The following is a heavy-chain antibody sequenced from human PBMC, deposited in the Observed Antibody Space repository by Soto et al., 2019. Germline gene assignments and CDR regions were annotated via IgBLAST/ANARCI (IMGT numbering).Heavy chain of an antibody. Sequence: QVQLQESGPGLVKPSETLSLTCTVSGGSVRSTFWNWFRQAPGKGLEWIGYINHSGSSNYSPSLKSRVTMAVDTSKSQFSLKLNSLSAADTAVYYCARRKGYWSAKEAFDLWGQGTLVTVSS. V-gene: IGHV4-59*08. CDR2: INHSGSS. J-gene: IGHJ3*01. CDR1: GGSVRSTF. D-gene: IGHD2-15*01. CDR3: ARRKGYWSAKEAFDL.